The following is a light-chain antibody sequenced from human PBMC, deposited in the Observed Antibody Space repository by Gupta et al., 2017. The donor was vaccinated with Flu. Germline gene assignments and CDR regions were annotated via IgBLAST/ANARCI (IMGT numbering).Light chain of an antibody. CDR3: NSRDSSGTGEV. CDR2: GKN. Sequence: SSELTQDPAVSVALGQTVRITCQGDSLRSYYASWYQQKPGQAPVLVIYGKNNRPSGIPDRFSGSSSGNTASLTITGAQAEDEADYYCNSRDSSGTGEVFGTGTKLTVL. CDR1: SLRSYY. V-gene: IGLV3-19*01. J-gene: IGLJ1*01.